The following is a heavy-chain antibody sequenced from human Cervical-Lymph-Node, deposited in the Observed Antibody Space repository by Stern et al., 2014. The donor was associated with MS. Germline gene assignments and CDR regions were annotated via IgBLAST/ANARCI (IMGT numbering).Heavy chain of an antibody. CDR3: ARISLGSGIDY. Sequence: QMQLVESGAEVKQPGASMKVTCKASGNTFTGYYIHWVRQAPGQGLEWMGWINPNSGATNYAQTLQDRVSLTSDTSNTLAYMELDRLTSDDTAVYYCARISLGSGIDYWGQGSLVTVSS. D-gene: IGHD1-26*01. J-gene: IGHJ4*02. CDR2: INPNSGAT. V-gene: IGHV1-2*02. CDR1: GNTFTGYY.